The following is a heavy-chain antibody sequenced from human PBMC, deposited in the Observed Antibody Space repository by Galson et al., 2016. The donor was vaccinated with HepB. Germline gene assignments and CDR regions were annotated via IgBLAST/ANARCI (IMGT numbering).Heavy chain of an antibody. CDR2: IIPILGTA. CDR3: ARISVGYTLGYFDY. Sequence: SVKVSCKASGGTFSSYAVNWVRQAPGQGLEWMGGIIPILGTANYAQKFQGRVSITADESTSTAYMELSSLRSEDTAVYYCARISVGYTLGYFDYWGQGTLVTVSS. CDR1: GGTFSSYA. J-gene: IGHJ4*02. D-gene: IGHD5-18*01. V-gene: IGHV1-69*13.